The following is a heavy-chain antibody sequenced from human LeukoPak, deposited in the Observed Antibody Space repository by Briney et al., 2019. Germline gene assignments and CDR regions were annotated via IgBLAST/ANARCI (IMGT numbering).Heavy chain of an antibody. CDR1: GGSISSSSYY. CDR2: IYYSGST. Sequence: PSETLSLTCTVSGGSISSSSYYWRWIRQPPGKGLEWIGSIYYSGSTYYNPSLKIRVTISVDTSKNQFSLKLSSVTAADTAVYYCASLYCSGGSCYSPWDYWGQGTLVTVSS. CDR3: ASLYCSGGSCYSPWDY. V-gene: IGHV4-39*01. D-gene: IGHD2-15*01. J-gene: IGHJ4*02.